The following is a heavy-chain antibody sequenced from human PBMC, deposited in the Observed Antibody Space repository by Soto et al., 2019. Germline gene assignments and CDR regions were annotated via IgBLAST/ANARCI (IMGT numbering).Heavy chain of an antibody. CDR3: ARGWGLVS. J-gene: IGHJ4*02. CDR2: IIPIHGTT. D-gene: IGHD3-16*01. CDR1: RGSLTSYP. Sequence: QMEQSGAEVRKPGSSVKVSCKPSRGSLTSYPMAWVRQAPGQGFEWMGGIIPIHGTTEYAQKFQGRVTVPADESTNRATLELTGLTSEDMAVYYCARGWGLVSWGQGTLVTVSS. V-gene: IGHV1-69*01.